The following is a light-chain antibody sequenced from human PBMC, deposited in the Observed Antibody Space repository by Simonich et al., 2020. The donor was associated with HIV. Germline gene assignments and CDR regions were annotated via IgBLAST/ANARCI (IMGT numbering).Light chain of an antibody. CDR3: QQRSNWPLT. V-gene: IGKV3-15*01. Sequence: EIVMTQSPATLSVSPGERATLSCRASQSVSNNLAWYQQKPGQAPRLLIYGASTRATGSPARFSGSGSGTEFTLTISSLEPEDFAVYYCQQRSNWPLTFGGGTKVEIK. CDR2: GAS. J-gene: IGKJ4*01. CDR1: QSVSNN.